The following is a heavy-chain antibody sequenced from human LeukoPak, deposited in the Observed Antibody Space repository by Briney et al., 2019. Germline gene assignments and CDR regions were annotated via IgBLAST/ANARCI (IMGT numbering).Heavy chain of an antibody. V-gene: IGHV3-30*03. CDR1: GFTFSSYG. CDR3: ARAPRRDAYKPVVGFDV. CDR2: ISYDGSNK. Sequence: GGSLRLSCAASGFTFSSYGMHWVRQAPGKGLEWVAVISYDGSNKYYAASVKGRFTISRDNSKNTLYLQMNSLRAEDTAVYYCARAPRRDAYKPVVGFDVWGQGTTVTVSS. D-gene: IGHD5-24*01. J-gene: IGHJ6*02.